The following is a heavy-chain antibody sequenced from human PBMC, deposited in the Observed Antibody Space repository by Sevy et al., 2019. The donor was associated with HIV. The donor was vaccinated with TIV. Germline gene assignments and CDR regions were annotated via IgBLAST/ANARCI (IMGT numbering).Heavy chain of an antibody. CDR3: ARDRFYGGDSVTFAGDY. CDR1: RYNFNAFY. J-gene: IGHJ4*02. D-gene: IGHD2-21*02. CDR2: INPYSGGT. Sequence: ASVKVSCKASRYNFNAFYIHWVRQAPGQGLEWMGWINPYSGGTNYAQKFQGRVTMTTDTSISVDYMELSRLTSDDTAVYYCARDRFYGGDSVTFAGDYWGQGTLVTVSS. V-gene: IGHV1-2*02.